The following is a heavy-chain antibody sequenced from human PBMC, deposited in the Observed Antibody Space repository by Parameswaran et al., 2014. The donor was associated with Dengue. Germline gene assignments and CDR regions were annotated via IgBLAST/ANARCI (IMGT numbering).Heavy chain of an antibody. J-gene: IGHJ4*02. V-gene: IGHV3-30-3*01. CDR3: ARSISGSYYRGVY. CDR2: ISYDGSNK. D-gene: IGHD1-26*01. Sequence: VRQMPGKGLEWVAVISYDGSNKYYADSVKGRFTISRDNSKNTLYLQMNSLRAEDTAVYYCARSISGSYYRGVYWGQGTLVTVSS.